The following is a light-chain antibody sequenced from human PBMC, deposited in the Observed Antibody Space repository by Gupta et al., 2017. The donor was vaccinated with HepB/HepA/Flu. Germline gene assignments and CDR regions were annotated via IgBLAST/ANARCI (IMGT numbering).Light chain of an antibody. J-gene: IGKJ4*01. V-gene: IGKV3D-11*02. CDR2: DAS. Sequence: VVLTQSPDTLSLSPGERSTLSCRARQSVSSYLNWYQQRPGHAPKLLIYDASNRAKGVPDKCSGSGVGTDVNITISRRELEDFDVYFCQQRTNGHPQYTFGRGTKVEIK. CDR3: QQRTNGHPQYT. CDR1: QSVSSY.